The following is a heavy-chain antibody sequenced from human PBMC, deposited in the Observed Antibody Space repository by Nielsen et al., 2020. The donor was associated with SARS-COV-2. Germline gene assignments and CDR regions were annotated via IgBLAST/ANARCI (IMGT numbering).Heavy chain of an antibody. J-gene: IGHJ6*02. Sequence: GESLKISCAASGFTFSSYEMNWVRQAPGKGLEWVSYISSSGGTIYYADSVKGRFTISRDNAKNSLYLQMNSLRAEDTAVYYCARERIWPVADSYYYYGMDVWGQGTTVTVSS. CDR3: ARERIWPVADSYYYYGMDV. CDR2: ISSSGGTI. CDR1: GFTFSSYE. D-gene: IGHD6-19*01. V-gene: IGHV3-48*03.